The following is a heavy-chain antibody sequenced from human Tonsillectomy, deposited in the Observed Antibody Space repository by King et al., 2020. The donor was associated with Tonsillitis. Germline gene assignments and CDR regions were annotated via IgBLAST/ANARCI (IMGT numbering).Heavy chain of an antibody. J-gene: IGHJ3*02. CDR2: ISSSSSYT. CDR3: ARESAEKYESSGYYSPGDAFDI. Sequence: VQLVESGGGLVKPGGSLRLSCAASGFTFSDYYMSWIRQAPGKGLEWVSYISSSSSYTNYADSVKGRFTISRDNTNNSLYLQMNSLRAEDTAVYYCARESAEKYESSGYYSPGDAFDIWGQGTMVTVSS. CDR1: GFTFSDYY. D-gene: IGHD3-22*01. V-gene: IGHV3-11*06.